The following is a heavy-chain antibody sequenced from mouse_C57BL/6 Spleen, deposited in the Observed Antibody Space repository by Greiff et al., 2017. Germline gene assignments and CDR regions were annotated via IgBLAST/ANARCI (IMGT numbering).Heavy chain of an antibody. CDR1: GYTFTDYY. J-gene: IGHJ3*01. V-gene: IGHV1-76*01. D-gene: IGHD4-1*01. CDR3: ARSRVGRFAD. Sequence: QVQLQQSGAELVRPGASVKLSCKASGYTFTDYYINWVKQRPGQGLEWIARIYPGSGNTYYNEKFKGKATLTAEKSSSTAYMQLSSLTSEDSAVYFCARSRVGRFADWGQGTLVTVSA. CDR2: IYPGSGNT.